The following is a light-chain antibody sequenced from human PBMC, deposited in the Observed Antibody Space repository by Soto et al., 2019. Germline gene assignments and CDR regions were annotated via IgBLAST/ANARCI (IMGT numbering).Light chain of an antibody. Sequence: EVVLTQSPGTLSLSPGERATLSCRASQSVSGSDLAWYQQKPGQAPRLLISGVSNRATGTPDRFSGSGSGTDFTLTLSRLEPEDFAVFYCHQYGISPPTFGPGTKVEL. CDR3: HQYGISPPT. CDR2: GVS. V-gene: IGKV3-20*01. J-gene: IGKJ1*01. CDR1: QSVSGSD.